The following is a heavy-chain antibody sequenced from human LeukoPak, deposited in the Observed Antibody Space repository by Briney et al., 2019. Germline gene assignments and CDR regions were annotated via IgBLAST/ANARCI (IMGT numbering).Heavy chain of an antibody. V-gene: IGHV1-69*13. Sequence: GASVKVSCKASGGTFSSYAISWVRQAPGQGLEWMGGIIPIFGTANYAQKFQGRVTITADESTSTAYMELSSLRSEDTAVYYCARDRAVGATEGYYYMDVWGKGTTVTVSS. D-gene: IGHD1-26*01. J-gene: IGHJ6*03. CDR3: ARDRAVGATEGYYYMDV. CDR1: GGTFSSYA. CDR2: IIPIFGTA.